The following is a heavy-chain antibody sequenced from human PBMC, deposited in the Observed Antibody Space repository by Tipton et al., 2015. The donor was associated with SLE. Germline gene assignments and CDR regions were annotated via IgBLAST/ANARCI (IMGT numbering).Heavy chain of an antibody. CDR3: ARAILTAYNFFDY. D-gene: IGHD3-9*01. CDR2: IDHLGGT. CDR1: DDSASSYY. V-gene: IGHV4-59*02. J-gene: IGHJ4*02. Sequence: TLSLTCIVSDDSASSYYWSWVRQPPGKGLEWIGEIDHLGGTNYNPSLESRVTMSVDTSKNQFSLKLTSVTAADTAVYYCARAILTAYNFFDYWGQGTLVTVSS.